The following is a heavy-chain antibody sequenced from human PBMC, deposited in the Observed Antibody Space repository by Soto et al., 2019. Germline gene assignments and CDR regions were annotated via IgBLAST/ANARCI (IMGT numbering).Heavy chain of an antibody. Sequence: SETLSLTCAVYGGSFSGYYWSWIRQPPGKGLEWIGEINHSGSTNYNPSLKSRVTISVDTSKNQFSLKLSSVTAADTAVYYCARGRAIFGVVNYYSYGMDVWGQGTTVTVSS. J-gene: IGHJ6*02. CDR1: GGSFSGYY. D-gene: IGHD3-3*01. CDR2: INHSGST. CDR3: ARGRAIFGVVNYYSYGMDV. V-gene: IGHV4-34*01.